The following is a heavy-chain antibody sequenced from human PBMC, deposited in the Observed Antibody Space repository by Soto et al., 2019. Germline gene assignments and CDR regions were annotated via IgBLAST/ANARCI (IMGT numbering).Heavy chain of an antibody. D-gene: IGHD2-15*01. CDR2: INHSGST. CDR3: ARVRGRPQRYCSGGSCYSGWFDP. J-gene: IGHJ5*02. Sequence: SETLSLTCAVYGGSFSGYYWSWIRQPPGKGLEWIGEINHSGSTNYNPSLKSRVTISVDTSKNQFSLKLSSVTAADTAVYYCARVRGRPQRYCSGGSCYSGWFDPWGQGTLVTVSS. V-gene: IGHV4-34*01. CDR1: GGSFSGYY.